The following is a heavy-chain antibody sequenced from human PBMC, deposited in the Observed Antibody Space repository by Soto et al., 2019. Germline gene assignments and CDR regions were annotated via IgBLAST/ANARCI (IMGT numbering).Heavy chain of an antibody. D-gene: IGHD3-10*01. CDR3: ARLDVGRYYGSGRAEYYYGMDV. J-gene: IGHJ6*02. CDR1: GYSFTSYW. Sequence: PGESLKISCKGSGYSFTSYWIGWVRQMPGKGLEWMGIIYPGDSDTRYSPSFQGQVTISADKSISTAYLQWSSLKASDTAMYYCARLDVGRYYGSGRAEYYYGMDVWGQGTTVTVSS. CDR2: IYPGDSDT. V-gene: IGHV5-51*01.